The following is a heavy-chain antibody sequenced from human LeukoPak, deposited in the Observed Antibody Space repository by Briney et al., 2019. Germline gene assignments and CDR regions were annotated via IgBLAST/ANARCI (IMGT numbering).Heavy chain of an antibody. D-gene: IGHD2-15*01. CDR1: GFTFSSYW. V-gene: IGHV3-21*01. CDR2: ISSSSSYI. CDR3: ARDPGVAATIDAFDI. J-gene: IGHJ3*02. Sequence: GGSLRLSCAASGFTFSSYWMHWVRQAPGKGLVWVSSISSSSSYIYYADSVKGRFTISRDNAKNSLYLQMNSLRAEDTAVYYCARDPGVAATIDAFDIWGQGTMVTVSS.